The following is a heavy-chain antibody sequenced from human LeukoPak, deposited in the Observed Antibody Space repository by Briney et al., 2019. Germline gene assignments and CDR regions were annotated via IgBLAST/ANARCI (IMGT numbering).Heavy chain of an antibody. CDR3: ARVQLDEGADY. V-gene: IGHV1-8*01. CDR1: GFTFTSYD. D-gene: IGHD2-2*01. CDR2: MNPNSGNT. Sequence: ASVTVSCKASGFTFTSYDINWVRQATGQGLEWMGWMNPNSGNTGYAQKFQGRVTMTRNTSISTAYMELSSLRSEDTAVYYCARVQLDEGADYWGQGTLVTVSS. J-gene: IGHJ4*02.